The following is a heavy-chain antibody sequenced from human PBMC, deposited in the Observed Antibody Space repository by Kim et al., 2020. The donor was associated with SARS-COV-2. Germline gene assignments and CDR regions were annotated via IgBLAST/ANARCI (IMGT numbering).Heavy chain of an antibody. CDR1: GYSFTTYW. D-gene: IGHD4-17*01. V-gene: IGHV5-10-1*01. J-gene: IGHJ6*02. CDR3: AGPLRSYGMDA. Sequence: GESLKISCQSSGYSFTTYWISWVRQMPGKGLEWMGRVDPSDSFSTYNPSFQGHVIISADKSNRTAYLQWSSLRASDTAIYFCAGPLRSYGMDAWGQGTTVTVSS. CDR2: VDPSDSFS.